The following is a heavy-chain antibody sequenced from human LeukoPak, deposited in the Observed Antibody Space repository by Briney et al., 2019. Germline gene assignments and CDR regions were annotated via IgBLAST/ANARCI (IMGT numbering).Heavy chain of an antibody. CDR3: ARGLKWEVPAAQNYYYYYGMDV. V-gene: IGHV4-34*01. D-gene: IGHD2-2*01. CDR1: GGSFSGYY. J-gene: IGHJ6*02. Sequence: SETLSLTCAVYGGSFSGYYWSWIRQPPGKGLEWIGEINHSGSTNYNPSLKSRVTISVDTSKNQFSLKLSSVTAADTAVYYCARGLKWEVPAAQNYYYYYGMDVWGQGTTVTVSS. CDR2: INHSGST.